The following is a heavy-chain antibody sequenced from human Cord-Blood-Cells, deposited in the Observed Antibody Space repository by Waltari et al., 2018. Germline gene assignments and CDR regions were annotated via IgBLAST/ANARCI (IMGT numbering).Heavy chain of an antibody. D-gene: IGHD3-16*01. CDR2: IYTSGST. Sequence: QVQLQESGPGLVKPSETLSLTCTVPGGSIRSYYWGWLRQPAGKGLGWIGRIYTSGSTNYNPSRKGRVTMSVDTSKNQFSLKLSSVTAADTAVYYCARFRRPIGDVNWYFDLWGRGTLVTVSS. J-gene: IGHJ2*01. V-gene: IGHV4-4*07. CDR3: ARFRRPIGDVNWYFDL. CDR1: GGSIRSYY.